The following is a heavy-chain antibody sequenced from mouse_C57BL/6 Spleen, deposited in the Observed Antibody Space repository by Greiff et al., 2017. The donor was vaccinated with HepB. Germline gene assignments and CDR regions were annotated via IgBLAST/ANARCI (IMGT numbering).Heavy chain of an antibody. CDR3: ARAYYSNYGYFDY. CDR1: GYTFTSYW. Sequence: QVQLQQPGAELVKPGASVKLSCKASGYTFTSYWMHWVKQRPGQGLEWIGMIHPNSGSTNYNEKFKSKATLTVDKSSSTASMQLSNMASEDSAVYYCARAYYSNYGYFDYWGQGTTLTVSS. CDR2: IHPNSGST. D-gene: IGHD2-5*01. J-gene: IGHJ2*01. V-gene: IGHV1-64*01.